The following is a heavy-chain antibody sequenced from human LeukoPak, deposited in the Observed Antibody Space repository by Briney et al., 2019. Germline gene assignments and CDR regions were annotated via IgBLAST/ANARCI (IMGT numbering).Heavy chain of an antibody. CDR3: AKEQGIAVAGTDDAFDI. CDR2: IAYDGSNE. Sequence: GRSLRLSCAASGFTFSNYGVHWVRQAPGKGLEWVAVIAYDGSNEYYAEFVKGRFTISRDNSKNTLYLQMYSLRAEDTAVYFCAKEQGIAVAGTDDAFDIWGQGTRVTVSS. D-gene: IGHD6-19*01. CDR1: GFTFSNYG. J-gene: IGHJ3*02. V-gene: IGHV3-30*18.